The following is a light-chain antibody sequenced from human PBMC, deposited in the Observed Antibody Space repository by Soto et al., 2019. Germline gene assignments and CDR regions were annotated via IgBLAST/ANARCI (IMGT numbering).Light chain of an antibody. Sequence: QTVVTQEPSLTVSLGGTVTLTCASSTGAVTSYYYPNWFQQKPGQAPRALIDSTSNKHSWTPARFSGSLPGGKAALTLSGVQPEDEAEYYCLLYYGGAKLWVFGGGTKLTVL. CDR3: LLYYGGAKLWV. CDR1: TGAVTSYYY. CDR2: STS. J-gene: IGLJ3*02. V-gene: IGLV7-43*01.